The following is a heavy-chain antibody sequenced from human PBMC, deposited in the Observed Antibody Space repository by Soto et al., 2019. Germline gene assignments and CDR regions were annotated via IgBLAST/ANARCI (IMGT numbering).Heavy chain of an antibody. Sequence: PGGSLRLSCAASGFTFSSYEMDWVRQAPGKGLEWVSYISSSGSTIYYADSVKGRFTISREKAKNSLYLQMNSLRAEDTAVYYWARAKLAGYYDSSGYFLGMDVWGQGATVTVSS. J-gene: IGHJ6*02. CDR3: ARAKLAGYYDSSGYFLGMDV. D-gene: IGHD3-22*01. CDR1: GFTFSSYE. V-gene: IGHV3-48*03. CDR2: ISSSGSTI.